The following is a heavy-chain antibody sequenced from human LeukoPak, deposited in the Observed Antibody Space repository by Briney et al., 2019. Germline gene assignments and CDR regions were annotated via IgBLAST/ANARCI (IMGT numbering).Heavy chain of an antibody. Sequence: PSETLSLTCTVSGGSIGSHLFYWAWIRQPPGKGLEWIGSIYYSGSTYYNPSLVGRVTISVDTSQNQFSVRLTSVTAADTAVYYCASMVRGVIVGPNYYSYYMDVWGPGATVTVS. V-gene: IGHV4-39*01. CDR1: GGSIGSHLFY. D-gene: IGHD3-10*01. CDR2: IYYSGST. CDR3: ASMVRGVIVGPNYYSYYMDV. J-gene: IGHJ6*03.